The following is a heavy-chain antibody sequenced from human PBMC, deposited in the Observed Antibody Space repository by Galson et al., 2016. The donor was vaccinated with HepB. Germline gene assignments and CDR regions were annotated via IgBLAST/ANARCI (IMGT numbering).Heavy chain of an antibody. CDR2: ISGSGDSA. Sequence: SLRLSCAASGFTFSSYAMTWVRQAPGKGLEWVSGISGSGDSAYYGDSVKGRFSISRDNAKNTLYLQMNSLRAEHTAVYFCAKDQTTYDPGWYFDIWGRGTLVTVSS. CDR3: AKDQTTYDPGWYFDI. V-gene: IGHV3-23*01. CDR1: GFTFSSYA. D-gene: IGHD3-3*01. J-gene: IGHJ2*01.